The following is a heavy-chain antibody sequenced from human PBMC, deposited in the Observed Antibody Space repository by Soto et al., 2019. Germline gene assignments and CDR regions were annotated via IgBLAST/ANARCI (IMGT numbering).Heavy chain of an antibody. J-gene: IGHJ4*02. CDR2: MYYSGST. D-gene: IGHD1-26*01. Sequence: QLQLQEAGPGLVKPSDTLSLTCTVSGGSISSSSYYWGWIRQPPGKGLEWIGSMYYSGSTYYNPSLKRRFTISVDTSKNQCSLKLSSVTAAHTAVYYFARHVGFYYFDYWGQGTLVTVSS. CDR3: ARHVGFYYFDY. V-gene: IGHV4-39*01. CDR1: GGSISSSSYY.